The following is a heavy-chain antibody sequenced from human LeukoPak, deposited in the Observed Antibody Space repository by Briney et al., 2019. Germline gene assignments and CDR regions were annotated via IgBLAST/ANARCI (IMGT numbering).Heavy chain of an antibody. CDR2: INPHNGNA. J-gene: IGHJ5*02. V-gene: IGHV1-8*02. CDR3: ARIPQRVPHNWFDP. D-gene: IGHD1-1*01. Sequence: GASVKVSCKASGYTFTSYGISWVRQAAGQGLEWMGWINPHNGNAGYAQKFQGRVTMTRDTSISTVYMELSSLTSDDTAVYYCARIPQRVPHNWFDPWGQGTLVTVSS. CDR1: GYTFTSYG.